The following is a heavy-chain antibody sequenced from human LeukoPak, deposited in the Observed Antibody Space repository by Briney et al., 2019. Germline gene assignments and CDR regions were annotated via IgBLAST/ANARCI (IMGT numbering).Heavy chain of an antibody. D-gene: IGHD3-16*01. CDR2: ISSSSSII. Sequence: PGGSLRLSCAASGFTFSSYSMNWVRQAPGKGLEWVSSISSSSSIIYYADSVKGLFTISRDNAKDSLYLQMNSLRAEDTAVYYCARDLFDDYSLDYWGQGTLVTVSS. V-gene: IGHV3-21*01. J-gene: IGHJ4*02. CDR1: GFTFSSYS. CDR3: ARDLFDDYSLDY.